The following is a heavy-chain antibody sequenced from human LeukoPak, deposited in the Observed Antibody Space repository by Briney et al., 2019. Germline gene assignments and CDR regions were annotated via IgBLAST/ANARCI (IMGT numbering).Heavy chain of an antibody. CDR3: AVAYGLDV. J-gene: IGHJ6*02. V-gene: IGHV3-7*01. CDR1: GFTFSNFW. Sequence: GGSLRLSCAASGFTFSNFWMSWVRQAPGKGLEWVANIKHDGSEKYYVGSVRGRFTISRDNAKKSLYLQMNSLRAEDTAVYYCAVAYGLDVWGQGTTVTVSS. CDR2: IKHDGSEK.